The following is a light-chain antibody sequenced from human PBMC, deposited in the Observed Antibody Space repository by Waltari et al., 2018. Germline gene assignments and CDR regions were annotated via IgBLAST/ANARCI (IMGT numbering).Light chain of an antibody. CDR3: GQGGNLPFT. V-gene: IGKV2-30*02. CDR2: PVS. J-gene: IGKJ3*01. Sequence: DVVMTQSPLSLSITPGQPASISCRSSQSLVHNNGNTYLSWFQQKPGQPPRLLIHPVSNRYSGVPDRFSGNGAGTDFTLTISRVEAEDVGLYYCGQGGNLPFTFGPGTKLDIK. CDR1: QSLVHNNGNTY.